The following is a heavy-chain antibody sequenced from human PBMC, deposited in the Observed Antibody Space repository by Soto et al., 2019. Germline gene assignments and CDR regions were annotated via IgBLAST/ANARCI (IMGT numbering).Heavy chain of an antibody. D-gene: IGHD6-19*01. CDR3: ARTGYSSGWSFDY. V-gene: IGHV3-7*02. CDR1: GFTFSSYW. J-gene: IGHJ4*02. CDR2: IKQDGSEK. Sequence: EVQLVESGGGLVQPGGSLRLSCAASGFTFSSYWMSWVRQAPGKGLEWVANIKQDGSEKYYVDSVKGRFTISRDNAKNSQYVQMNSLRAEDTAVYYCARTGYSSGWSFDYWGQGTLVTVSS.